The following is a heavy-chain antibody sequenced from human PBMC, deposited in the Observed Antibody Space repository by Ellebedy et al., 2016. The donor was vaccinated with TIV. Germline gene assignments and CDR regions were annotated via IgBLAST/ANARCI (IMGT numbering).Heavy chain of an antibody. Sequence: AASVKVSCKASGYTFTSYGLNWVRQAPGQGLEWMGWISGYNGNTNYAQKLQGRVTMTTDTSTTTAYMELRSLTSDDTAVYYCGRVVSDYIWGSYRLDYWGQGTLVTVSS. CDR1: GYTFTSYG. CDR2: ISGYNGNT. V-gene: IGHV1-18*01. J-gene: IGHJ4*02. CDR3: GRVVSDYIWGSYRLDY. D-gene: IGHD3-16*02.